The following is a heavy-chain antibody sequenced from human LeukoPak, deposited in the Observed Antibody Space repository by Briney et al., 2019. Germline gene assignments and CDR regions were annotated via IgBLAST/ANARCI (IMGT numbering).Heavy chain of an antibody. Sequence: PSETLSLTCTVSGGSIRSSYYYWGWIRQPPGKGLEWIGSIYDSGSTYYNPSLKSRVTISVDTSKNQFSLKLSSVTAADTAVYYCARRGYSSSYNWFDPWGQGTLVTVSS. CDR1: GGSIRSSYYY. J-gene: IGHJ5*02. CDR2: IYDSGST. CDR3: ARRGYSSSYNWFDP. V-gene: IGHV4-39*07. D-gene: IGHD6-6*01.